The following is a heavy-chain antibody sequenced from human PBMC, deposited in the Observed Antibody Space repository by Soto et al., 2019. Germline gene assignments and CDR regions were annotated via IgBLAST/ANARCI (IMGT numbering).Heavy chain of an antibody. D-gene: IGHD3-3*01. Sequence: SETLSLTCTVSGGSISSYYWSWIRQPPGKGLEWIGYIYYSGSTNYNPSLKSRVTISVDTSKKQFSLKLSSVTAADTAVYYCARSGYYDFWSGPSTCWGQGTLVTVSS. CDR2: IYYSGST. V-gene: IGHV4-59*01. CDR1: GGSISSYY. J-gene: IGHJ4*02. CDR3: ARSGYYDFWSGPSTC.